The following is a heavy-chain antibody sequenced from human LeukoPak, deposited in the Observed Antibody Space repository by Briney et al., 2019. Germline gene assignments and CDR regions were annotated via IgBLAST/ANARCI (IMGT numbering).Heavy chain of an antibody. J-gene: IGHJ4*02. CDR3: ARGKVVRGVIIGGFDY. Sequence: PGGSLRLSCAASGFTFSSYSMNWVRQPPGKGLEWIGEIYHSGSTNYNPSLKSRVTISVDKSKNQFSLKLSSVTPADTAVYYCARGKVVRGVIIGGFDYWGQGTLVTVSS. D-gene: IGHD3-10*01. CDR1: GFTFSSYSM. V-gene: IGHV4-4*02. CDR2: IYHSGST.